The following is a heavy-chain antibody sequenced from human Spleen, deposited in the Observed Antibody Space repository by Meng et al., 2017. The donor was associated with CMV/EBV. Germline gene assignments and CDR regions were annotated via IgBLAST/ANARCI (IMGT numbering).Heavy chain of an antibody. CDR2: IWPDGSNK. V-gene: IGHV3-30*02. Sequence: GESLKISCAASGFIFSKYGMYWVRQAPGKGLECVAFIWPDGSNKYYADSVEGRLTISRDNSKNMLYLQMNSLRPEDTAVYYCGNRPTSGDSAWGQGTLVTVSS. CDR1: GFIFSKYG. CDR3: GNRPTSGDSA. D-gene: IGHD1-26*01. J-gene: IGHJ5*02.